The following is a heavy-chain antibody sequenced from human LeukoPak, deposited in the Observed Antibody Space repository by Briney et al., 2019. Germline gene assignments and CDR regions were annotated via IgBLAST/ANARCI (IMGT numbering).Heavy chain of an antibody. CDR3: ARDGRAGSLFAY. CDR1: GGSISSSSYY. CDR2: IYYSGST. Sequence: SETLSLTCTVSGGSISSSSYYWGWIRQPPGKGLEWIGSIYYSGSTYYNPSLKSRVTISFDTSKNQFSLKLSSVTAADTAIYYCARDGRAGSLFAYWGQGTLVTVSS. D-gene: IGHD6-19*01. J-gene: IGHJ4*02. V-gene: IGHV4-39*07.